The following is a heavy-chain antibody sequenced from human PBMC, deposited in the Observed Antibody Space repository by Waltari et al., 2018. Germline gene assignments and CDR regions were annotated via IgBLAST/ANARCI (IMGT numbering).Heavy chain of an antibody. D-gene: IGHD3-22*01. CDR2: IYYSGST. CDR1: GGSISSYY. Sequence: QVQLQESGPGLVKPSETLSLTCTVSGGSISSYYWSWIRQPPGKGLGWIGYIYYSGSTNYNPSLKSRVTISVDTSKNQFSLKLSSVTAADTAVYYCARAPPSDYYDSSGPYGLDAFDIWGQGTMVTVSS. V-gene: IGHV4-59*01. J-gene: IGHJ3*02. CDR3: ARAPPSDYYDSSGPYGLDAFDI.